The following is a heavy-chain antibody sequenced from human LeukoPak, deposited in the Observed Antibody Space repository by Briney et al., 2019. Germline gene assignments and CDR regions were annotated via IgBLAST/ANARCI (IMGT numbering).Heavy chain of an antibody. V-gene: IGHV3-23*01. D-gene: IGHD6-13*01. J-gene: IGHJ4*02. Sequence: GGSLRLSCAASGFTFSSYAMSWVRQAPRKGLEWVSAISGSGGSTYYADSVKGRVTISRDNSKNTLYLQMNRLRAEATAVYYCAKLRVAAALAGLWGQGPLVTVSS. CDR2: ISGSGGST. CDR3: AKLRVAAALAGL. CDR1: GFTFSSYA.